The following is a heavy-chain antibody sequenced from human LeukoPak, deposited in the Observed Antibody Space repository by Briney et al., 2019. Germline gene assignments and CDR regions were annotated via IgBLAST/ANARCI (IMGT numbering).Heavy chain of an antibody. Sequence: SETLSLTFTVSGYSLTSGYYWGWIRQPPGKGLEWVASIFHSGSTFYNPSVKSRVTISVDTSKNQFSLTLRSVTAADTAVYYCARAAQYYDSSGYAYWGQGTLVTVSS. J-gene: IGHJ4*02. D-gene: IGHD3-22*01. CDR1: GYSLTSGYY. V-gene: IGHV4-38-2*02. CDR2: IFHSGST. CDR3: ARAAQYYDSSGYAY.